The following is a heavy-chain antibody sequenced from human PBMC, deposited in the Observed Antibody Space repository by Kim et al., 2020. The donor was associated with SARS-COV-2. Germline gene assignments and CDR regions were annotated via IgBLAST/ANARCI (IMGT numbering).Heavy chain of an antibody. Sequence: SQTLSLTCVISGDTIFNNRAAWNWIRQSASRGLEWLGRTYYRSRWYHESAPSVKSRITINPDTSTNKFSLQLNSVTPEDTAIYHCGRDVSGSPGEIWGQGTVVTVSS. V-gene: IGHV6-1*01. D-gene: IGHD1-26*01. CDR2: TYYRSRWYH. CDR1: GDTIFNNRAA. CDR3: GRDVSGSPGEI. J-gene: IGHJ3*02.